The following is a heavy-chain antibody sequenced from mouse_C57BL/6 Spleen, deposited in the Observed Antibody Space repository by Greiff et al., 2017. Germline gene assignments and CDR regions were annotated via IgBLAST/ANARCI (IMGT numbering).Heavy chain of an antibody. CDR1: GYSITSGYD. CDR3: ARGWGNYVAWCAY. V-gene: IGHV3-1*01. D-gene: IGHD2-1*01. J-gene: IGHJ3*01. CDR2: ISYSGST. Sequence: EVKLVESGPGMVKPSQSLSLTCTVTGYSITSGYDWHWIRHFPGNKLEWMGYISYSGSTNYNPSLKSRISITHDTSKNHFFLKLNSVTTEDTATYYCARGWGNYVAWCAYWGQGTLVTVSA.